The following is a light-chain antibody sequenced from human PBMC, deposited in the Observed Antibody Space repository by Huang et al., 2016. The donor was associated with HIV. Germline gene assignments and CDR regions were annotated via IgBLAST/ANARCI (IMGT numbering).Light chain of an antibody. CDR1: QIISSY. J-gene: IGKJ5*01. V-gene: IGKV3-11*01. CDR2: DAS. Sequence: EIVLTQSPATLSLSPGERATLSCRASQIISSYLAWYQHKPGQAPRLLIYDASNRATGIPARFSSSGSGTDFTLTISSLEPEDFAVYYCQQRSNFGQGTRLEIK. CDR3: QQRSN.